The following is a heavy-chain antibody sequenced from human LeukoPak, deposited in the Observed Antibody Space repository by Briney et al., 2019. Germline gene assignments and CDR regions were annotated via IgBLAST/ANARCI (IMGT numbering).Heavy chain of an antibody. CDR2: IRSTANGYAT. J-gene: IGHJ4*02. CDR1: GFTFSGSA. Sequence: GGSLRLSCAASGFTFSGSALHWVRQASGKGLEWVGRIRSTANGYATAYAASVKGRFTISRDDSKNTAYLQMDSLKTEDTAVXXXXGNYYGSGSYADFDYWGQGTLVTVSS. CDR3: XGNYYGSGSYADFDY. V-gene: IGHV3-73*01. D-gene: IGHD3-10*01.